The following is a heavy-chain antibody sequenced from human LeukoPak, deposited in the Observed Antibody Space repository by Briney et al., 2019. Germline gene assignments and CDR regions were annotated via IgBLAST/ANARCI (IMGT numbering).Heavy chain of an antibody. Sequence: GASVKVSCKASGYTFTSYGISWVRQAPGQGLEWMGWMNPNSGNTGYAQKFQGRVTMTRNTSISTAYMELSSLRSEDTAVYYCARGQGGRFTIVGVVIRRFDPWGQGTLVTVSS. J-gene: IGHJ5*02. CDR2: MNPNSGNT. V-gene: IGHV1-8*02. CDR3: ARGQGGRFTIVGVVIRRFDP. CDR1: GYTFTSYG. D-gene: IGHD3-3*01.